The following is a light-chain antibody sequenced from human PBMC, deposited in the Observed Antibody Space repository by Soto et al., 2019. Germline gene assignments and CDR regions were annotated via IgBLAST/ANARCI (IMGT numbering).Light chain of an antibody. CDR3: QQYNKRPPWT. CDR2: GAS. V-gene: IGKV3-15*01. Sequence: EMVMTQFPATMSVSPGERATLSCRASQSVSSDLAWYQQKPGQAPRVLIYGASTRASGIPARFSGSGSGTEFTLTISSLQSEDFAVYYCQQYNKRPPWTFGQGTKLEIK. CDR1: QSVSSD. J-gene: IGKJ1*01.